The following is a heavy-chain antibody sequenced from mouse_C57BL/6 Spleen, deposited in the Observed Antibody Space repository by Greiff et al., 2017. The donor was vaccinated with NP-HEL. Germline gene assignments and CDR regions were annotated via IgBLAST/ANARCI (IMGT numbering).Heavy chain of an antibody. J-gene: IGHJ3*01. Sequence: QVQLQQSGPELVKPGASVKISCKASGYAFSSSWMNWVKQRPGKGLEWIGRIYPGDGDTNYNGKFKGKATLTADKSSSTAYMQLSSLTSEDSAVYFCARSFLLGSSYGGFAYWGQGTLVTVSA. V-gene: IGHV1-82*01. D-gene: IGHD1-1*01. CDR2: IYPGDGDT. CDR1: GYAFSSSW. CDR3: ARSFLLGSSYGGFAY.